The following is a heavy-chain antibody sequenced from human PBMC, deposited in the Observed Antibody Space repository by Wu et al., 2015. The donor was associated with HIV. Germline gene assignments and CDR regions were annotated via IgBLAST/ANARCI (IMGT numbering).Heavy chain of an antibody. V-gene: IGHV1-69*01. Sequence: QVQLVQSGAEVKKPGASVRVSCKASGYTFANYYINWVRQTTGHGLEWMGGIIPIFGTTNHAQKFQGRVTITADESTSTAYMELSSLRSEDTAVYYCARGAVGVGVYSYYYYMDVWGKGTTVTVSS. D-gene: IGHD1-26*01. CDR1: GYTFANYY. CDR2: IIPIFGTT. J-gene: IGHJ6*03. CDR3: ARGAVGVGVYSYYYYMDV.